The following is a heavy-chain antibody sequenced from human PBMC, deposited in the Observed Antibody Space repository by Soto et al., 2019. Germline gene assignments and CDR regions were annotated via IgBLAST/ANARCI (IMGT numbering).Heavy chain of an antibody. CDR2: MNPINGAT. CDR1: GYYFTAYD. CDR3: GTGPSPRAPAGGTPYYYPMAV. V-gene: IGHV1-8*02. Sequence: GASVKVSCKASGYYFTAYDINWVRQASGQGLEWMGWMNPINGATGSARRFQGRVSMTINTDKNTAYLELTSLRSDDTAVYYCGTGPSPRAPAGGTPYYYPMAVWG. J-gene: IGHJ6*03. D-gene: IGHD6-13*01.